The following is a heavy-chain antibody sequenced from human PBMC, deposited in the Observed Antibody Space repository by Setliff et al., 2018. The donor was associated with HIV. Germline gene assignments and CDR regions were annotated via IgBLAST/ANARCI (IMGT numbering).Heavy chain of an antibody. V-gene: IGHV4-39*01. CDR1: GDSISSSIYY. CDR3: ARGNFNY. J-gene: IGHJ4*02. Sequence: PSETLSLTCAVSGDSISSSIYYWGWIRQPPGKGLEWIGSVYYGGSTYYNPSLKSRVTISVDTSKNQFSLKPSSVTAADTAVYYCARGNFNYWGQGTLVTVSS. D-gene: IGHD3-16*01. CDR2: VYYGGST.